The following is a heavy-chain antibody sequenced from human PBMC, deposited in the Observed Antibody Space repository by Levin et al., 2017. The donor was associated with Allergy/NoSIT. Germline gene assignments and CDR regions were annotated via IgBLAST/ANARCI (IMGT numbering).Heavy chain of an antibody. CDR1: GGSFSGYY. V-gene: IGHV4-34*01. J-gene: IGHJ6*02. CDR3: ARGSFANYYDSSGYYLRPYYYYGMDG. Sequence: ESLKISCAVYGGSFSGYYWSWIRQPPGKGLEWIGEINHSGSTNYNPSLKSRVTISVDTSKNQFSLKLSSVTAADTAVYYCARGSFANYYDSSGYYLRPYYYYGMDGWGQGTTVTVSS. CDR2: INHSGST. D-gene: IGHD3-22*01.